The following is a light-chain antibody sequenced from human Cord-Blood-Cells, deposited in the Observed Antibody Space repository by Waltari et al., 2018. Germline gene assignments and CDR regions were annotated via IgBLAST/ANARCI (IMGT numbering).Light chain of an antibody. Sequence: QSALTPPASVSGSPGQSITISCTGTSSDVGGYNYVSWYQQDPGKAPKLMIYDVSKRPSGVSNRFSGSKSGNTASLTISGLQAEDEADYYCSSYTSSSTWVFGGGTKLTVL. CDR1: SSDVGGYNY. V-gene: IGLV2-14*01. CDR2: DVS. J-gene: IGLJ3*02. CDR3: SSYTSSSTWV.